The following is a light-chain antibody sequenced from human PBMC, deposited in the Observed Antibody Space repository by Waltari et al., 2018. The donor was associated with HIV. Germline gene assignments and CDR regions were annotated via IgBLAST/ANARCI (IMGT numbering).Light chain of an antibody. J-gene: IGKJ4*01. CDR3: QQLKSYPLT. Sequence: DIQLTQFPALLSASVGDRVTISCRASQNIDTYLAWYRQKPGKAPELLIYAASTLQYGVSSRFSGSGSGTEFTLTISGLQPEDFATYFCQQLKSYPLTFGGGTTVE. V-gene: IGKV1-9*01. CDR1: QNIDTY. CDR2: AAS.